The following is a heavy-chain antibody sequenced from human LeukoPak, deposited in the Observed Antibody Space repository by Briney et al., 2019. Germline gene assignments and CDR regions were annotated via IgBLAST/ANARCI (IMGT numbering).Heavy chain of an antibody. Sequence: ASVKVSCKASGYTFTRHYIHWVRQAPGQGLEWMGWINPNSGGTNYAQKFQGRVTMTRDTSITTAYMELSRLRSDDTAVYYCARDWDYYFDYWGQGTLVTVSS. CDR1: GYTFTRHY. D-gene: IGHD1-26*01. CDR3: ARDWDYYFDY. J-gene: IGHJ4*02. V-gene: IGHV1-2*02. CDR2: INPNSGGT.